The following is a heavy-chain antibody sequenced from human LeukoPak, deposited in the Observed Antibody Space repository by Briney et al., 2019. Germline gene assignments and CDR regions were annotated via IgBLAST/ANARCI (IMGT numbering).Heavy chain of an antibody. Sequence: SETLSLTCAVYGGSFSGYYWSWIRQPPGKGLEWIGEINHSRSTNYNPSLKSRVTISVDTSKNQFSPKLSSVTAADTAVYYCARDHPPLSDGDYYYYGMDVWGKGTTVTVSS. CDR3: ARDHPPLSDGDYYYYGMDV. V-gene: IGHV4-34*01. J-gene: IGHJ6*04. CDR2: INHSRST. D-gene: IGHD4-17*01. CDR1: GGSFSGYY.